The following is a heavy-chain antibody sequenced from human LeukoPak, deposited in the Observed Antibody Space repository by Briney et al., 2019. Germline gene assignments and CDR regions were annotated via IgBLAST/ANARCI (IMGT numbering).Heavy chain of an antibody. V-gene: IGHV4-4*07. CDR2: IYTSGST. CDR3: ARGNSSIESDSSGYYYVVYFDY. Sequence: SETLSLTCTVSGSSISSYYWSWIRQPAGKGLEWIGRIYTSGSTNYNPSLKSRVTMSVDTSKNQFSLKLSSVTAADTAVYYCARGNSSIESDSSGYYYVVYFDYWGQGTLVTVSS. J-gene: IGHJ4*02. CDR1: GSSISSYY. D-gene: IGHD3-22*01.